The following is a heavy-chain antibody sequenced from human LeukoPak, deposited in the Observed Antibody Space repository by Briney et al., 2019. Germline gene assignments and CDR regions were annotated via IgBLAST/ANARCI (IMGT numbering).Heavy chain of an antibody. CDR2: ISDSGGST. V-gene: IGHV3-23*01. CDR3: AKEVSGSNWYYFDY. CDR1: GFTFRSYD. J-gene: IGHJ4*02. Sequence: PGGSVRLSCAASGFTFRSYDMNWVRQAPGKGLEWVSFISDSGGSTYYADSVKGRFTISRDNSKNTLYLQMNSLRAEDTAVYYCAKEVSGSNWYYFDYWGQGTLVTVSS. D-gene: IGHD1-20*01.